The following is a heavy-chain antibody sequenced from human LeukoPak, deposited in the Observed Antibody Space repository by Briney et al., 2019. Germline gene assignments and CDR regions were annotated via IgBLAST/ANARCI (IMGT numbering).Heavy chain of an antibody. CDR1: GDSISSNYW. J-gene: IGHJ4*02. CDR2: IHHSGST. CDR3: ARGIPGYFGTSGYYYEY. Sequence: SETLSLTCAVSGDSISSNYWWTWVRQPPGKGLERIGEIHHSGSTNYSPSLKSRVTISVDNSRNQFSLGLSSVSAADTAVYYCARGIPGYFGTSGYYYEYWGQGTLVTVSS. D-gene: IGHD3-22*01. V-gene: IGHV4-4*02.